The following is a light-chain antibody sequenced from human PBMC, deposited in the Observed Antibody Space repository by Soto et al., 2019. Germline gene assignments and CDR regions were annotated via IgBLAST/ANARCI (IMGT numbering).Light chain of an antibody. CDR3: QQTFNFPWT. CDR1: HSISSF. V-gene: IGKV1-39*01. CDR2: AAS. J-gene: IGKJ1*01. Sequence: DIQMTQSPSSLYASVGDRVTITCRASHSISSFLNWFQQRPGTAPKLLIYAASSLQTAVPSRFSGRGSGTDFTLTISSLQPEDFATYYCQQTFNFPWTFGQGTKVEIK.